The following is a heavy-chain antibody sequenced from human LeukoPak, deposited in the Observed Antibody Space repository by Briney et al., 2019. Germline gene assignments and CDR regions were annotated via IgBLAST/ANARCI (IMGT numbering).Heavy chain of an antibody. Sequence: ASVKVSCKASGYTLTSYGINWMRQAPGQGLEWMGWISTRSGNTNDAQKVQGRLTLTTDRSTNTAYMELRSLRSDDTAVYYCARGAYGDKWGQGTMVTVSS. D-gene: IGHD4-17*01. J-gene: IGHJ4*02. CDR1: GYTLTSYG. V-gene: IGHV1-18*01. CDR3: ARGAYGDK. CDR2: ISTRSGNT.